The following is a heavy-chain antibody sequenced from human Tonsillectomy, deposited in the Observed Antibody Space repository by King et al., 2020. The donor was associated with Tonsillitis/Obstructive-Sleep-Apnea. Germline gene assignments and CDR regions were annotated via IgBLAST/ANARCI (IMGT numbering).Heavy chain of an antibody. CDR1: GGSIRNYY. V-gene: IGHV4-59*01. D-gene: IGHD5-12*01. Sequence: VQLQESGPRLVKPSETLSLTCTVSGGSIRNYYWTWIRQPPGKGLEWIGYIYYSGSSNYNPSLKSRVTMSVDTSKNQFSLKLTSVTAADTAMYYCAREGVGYNYYYYMDVWGKATTVTVSS. J-gene: IGHJ6*03. CDR3: AREGVGYNYYYYMDV. CDR2: IYYSGSS.